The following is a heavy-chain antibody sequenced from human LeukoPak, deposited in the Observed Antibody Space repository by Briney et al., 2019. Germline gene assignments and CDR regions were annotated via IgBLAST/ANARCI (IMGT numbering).Heavy chain of an antibody. J-gene: IGHJ4*02. CDR3: ARGTRSSGWSEYYFDY. D-gene: IGHD6-19*01. CDR2: ISYDGSNK. V-gene: IGHV3-33*08. Sequence: QTGGSLRLSCAASGFTLSSFGMHWVRQAPGKGLEWVAIISYDGSNKYCADSVKGRFTISRDNSKNTLYLQMNSLRVEDTAVYYCARGTRSSGWSEYYFDYWGQGTLVTVSS. CDR1: GFTLSSFG.